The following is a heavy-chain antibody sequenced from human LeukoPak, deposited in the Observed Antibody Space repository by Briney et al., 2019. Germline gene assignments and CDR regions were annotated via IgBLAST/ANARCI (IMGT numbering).Heavy chain of an antibody. D-gene: IGHD3-10*01. V-gene: IGHV3-23*01. Sequence: PGGSLRLSCAASGFTFSSYDMSWVRQAPGKGLEWVSGISGSGGIKYYADSVKGGFTITIDNSITALYLQMNSLSAENTAVYYCAKEQRGRPQSGAIDYGGQGTLVTVSS. CDR3: AKEQRGRPQSGAIDY. J-gene: IGHJ4*02. CDR2: ISGSGGIK. CDR1: GFTFSSYD.